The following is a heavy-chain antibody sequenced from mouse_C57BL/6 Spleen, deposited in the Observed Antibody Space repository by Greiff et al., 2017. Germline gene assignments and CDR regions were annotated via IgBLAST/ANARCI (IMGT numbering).Heavy chain of an antibody. D-gene: IGHD3-3*01. J-gene: IGHJ2*01. V-gene: IGHV1-62-2*01. CDR1: GYTFTEYT. CDR3: ARHERGARDFGD. CDR2: FYPGSGSI. Sequence: QVQLQQSGAELVKPGASVKLSCKASGYTFTEYTINWVKQRPGQGLEWIGWFYPGSGSIKYNETFKDKATLTVDTSSSTIYMELSSLTSEDSAVYFGARHERGARDFGDWGHGATLTVST.